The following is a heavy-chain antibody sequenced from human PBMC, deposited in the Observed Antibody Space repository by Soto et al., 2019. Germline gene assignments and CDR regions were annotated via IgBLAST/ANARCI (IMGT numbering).Heavy chain of an antibody. J-gene: IGHJ5*02. D-gene: IGHD2-15*01. CDR2: IYYSGST. V-gene: IGHV4-59*13. Sequence: SVTLSLTATVSGGSSSSYHWSWIGQPPGKGLEWIGYIYYSGSTNYNPSLKSLVTISVDTSKNQFSLKLSSVTAAETAVYYCARDVVVPYNWFDPWAQGTLVTVSS. CDR1: GGSSSSYH. CDR3: ARDVVVPYNWFDP.